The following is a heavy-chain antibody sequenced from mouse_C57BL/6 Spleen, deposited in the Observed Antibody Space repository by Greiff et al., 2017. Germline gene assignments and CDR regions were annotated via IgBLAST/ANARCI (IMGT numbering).Heavy chain of an antibody. CDR2: INPSTGGT. V-gene: IGHV1-42*01. Sequence: EVQLQQSGPELVKPGASVKISCKASGYSFTGYYMNWVKQSPEKSLEWIGEINPSTGGTTYNQKFKAKATLTVDKSSSTAYMQLKSLTSEDSAVYYCARWGYGLDYWGQGTTLTVSS. J-gene: IGHJ2*01. CDR3: ARWGYGLDY. CDR1: GYSFTGYY. D-gene: IGHD2-10*02.